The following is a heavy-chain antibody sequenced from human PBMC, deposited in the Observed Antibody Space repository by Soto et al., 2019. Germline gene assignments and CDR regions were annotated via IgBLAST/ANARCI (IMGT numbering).Heavy chain of an antibody. Sequence: LRLSCAASGFTFSRYSMNWVRQAPGKGLEWVSSISSTTNYIYYADSMKGRFTVSRDNAKNSVYLDMNSPSAEDTAVYYCARESEDLTSNFDYWGQGTLVTVSS. J-gene: IGHJ4*02. CDR3: ARESEDLTSNFDY. V-gene: IGHV3-21*01. CDR2: ISSTTNYI. CDR1: GFTFSRYS.